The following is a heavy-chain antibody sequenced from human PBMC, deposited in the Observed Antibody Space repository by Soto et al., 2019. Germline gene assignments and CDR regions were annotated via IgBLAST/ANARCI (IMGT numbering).Heavy chain of an antibody. V-gene: IGHV3-23*01. CDR1: GFTFSNYD. J-gene: IGHJ4*02. CDR2: INKSGGGT. Sequence: EVQLLESGGNLVQPGGSLRLSCVASGFTFSNYDMSWVRQAPGKGLEWVSLINKSGGGTYYADSVKGRFTISRDNSKNTLYLQMNSLRAEDTAVYYWAKGGGLDDWGQGTLVTVSS. D-gene: IGHD3-16*01. CDR3: AKGGGLDD.